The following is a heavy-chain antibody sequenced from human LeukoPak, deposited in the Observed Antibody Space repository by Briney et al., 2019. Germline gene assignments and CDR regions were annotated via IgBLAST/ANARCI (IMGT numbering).Heavy chain of an antibody. J-gene: IGHJ4*02. Sequence: PGGSLRLSCAASGFTVSSNYMSWVRQAPGKGLEWVSVIYSGGSTYYADSVKGRFTISRDNSKNTLYLQMNSLRAEDTAVYYCARGGLGYYYDSSGSIDYWGQGALVTVSS. V-gene: IGHV3-53*01. CDR1: GFTVSSNY. CDR2: IYSGGST. D-gene: IGHD3-22*01. CDR3: ARGGLGYYYDSSGSIDY.